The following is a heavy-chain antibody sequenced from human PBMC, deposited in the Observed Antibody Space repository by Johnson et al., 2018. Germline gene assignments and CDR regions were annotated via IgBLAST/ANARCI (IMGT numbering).Heavy chain of an antibody. CDR2: ITSDGSST. J-gene: IGHJ5*02. CDR3: AKDTTGQLRGRFDP. D-gene: IGHD2-2*01. V-gene: IGHV3-74*01. CDR1: GLTFSRYW. Sequence: VQLQESGGGLIQHGGSLRLSCAASGLTFSRYWMNWVRQAPGKGLVWVSSITSDGSSTNYADSVKGRFAISRDNAKNSLYLQMDSLRVEDTALYYCAKDTTGQLRGRFDPWGQGTLVTVSS.